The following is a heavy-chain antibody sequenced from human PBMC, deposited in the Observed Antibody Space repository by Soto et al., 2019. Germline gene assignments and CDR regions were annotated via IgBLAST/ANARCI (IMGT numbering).Heavy chain of an antibody. D-gene: IGHD3-22*01. CDR3: ARAATYYYDSSGYYPYYYYGMDV. Sequence: AETPSLTCAASGGSISSSNWWSWVRQPPGKGLEWIGEIYHSGSTNYNPSLKSRVTISVDKSKNQFSLKLSSVTAADTAVYYCARAATYYYDSSGYYPYYYYGMDVWGQGTTVTVSS. V-gene: IGHV4-4*02. CDR1: GGSISSSNW. CDR2: IYHSGST. J-gene: IGHJ6*02.